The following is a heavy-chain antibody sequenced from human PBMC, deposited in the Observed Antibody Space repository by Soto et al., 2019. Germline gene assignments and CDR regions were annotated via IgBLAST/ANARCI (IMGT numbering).Heavy chain of an antibody. CDR3: AKAFYPSVAISSGDS. Sequence: QEQVVESGGGVVQPGRSLRLSCAASGFNFRNYDMHWVRQAPGKGLEWVAVISYDGQSQNYADSVKGRFTISRDNSKNTVFLQMNRLSAEDAGLYLCAKAFYPSVAISSGDSWGQGTLVTVSS. J-gene: IGHJ4*02. CDR1: GFNFRNYD. D-gene: IGHD3-22*01. CDR2: ISYDGQSQ. V-gene: IGHV3-30*18.